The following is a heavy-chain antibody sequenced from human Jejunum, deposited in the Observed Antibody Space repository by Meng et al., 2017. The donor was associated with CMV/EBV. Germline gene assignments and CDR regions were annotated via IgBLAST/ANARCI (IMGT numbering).Heavy chain of an antibody. J-gene: IGHJ4*02. V-gene: IGHV3-48*03. Sequence: TFSSYEMKWVRQATGKGTEWLSYISSTDTIYYADSVKGRFTISRDNAKNSLFLQMNSLRAEDTAVYFCARQNYDFWSDYSVFFDYWGQGALVTVSS. D-gene: IGHD3-3*01. CDR3: ARQNYDFWSDYSVFFDY. CDR2: ISSTDTI. CDR1: TFSSYE.